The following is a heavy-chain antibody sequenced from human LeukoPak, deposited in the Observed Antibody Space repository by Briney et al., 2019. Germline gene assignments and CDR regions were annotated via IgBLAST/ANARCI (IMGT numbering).Heavy chain of an antibody. CDR3: ARAHNWKYGSFDF. CDR2: IYYSGST. D-gene: IGHD1-7*01. Sequence: PSETLSLTCTVSGGSISSYYWSWIRQPLGKGLEWIGYIYYSGSTNYNPSLKSRVTISVDTSKNQFSLKLSSVTAADTAVYYCARAHNWKYGSFDFWGQGTLVTVSS. CDR1: GGSISSYY. V-gene: IGHV4-59*01. J-gene: IGHJ4*02.